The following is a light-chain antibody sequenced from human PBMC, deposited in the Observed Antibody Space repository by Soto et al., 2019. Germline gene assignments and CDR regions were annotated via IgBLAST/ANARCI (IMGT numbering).Light chain of an antibody. CDR1: QSVSSN. Sequence: EIVMTQSPGTLSVSPGERASLSCRASQSVSSNLAWYQQKPGQAPRLLIYDASSRATGIPARFSGSGSGTDFTLTISSLQSEDFAVYYCQEYHHWPWTFGQGTKVDIK. CDR3: QEYHHWPWT. J-gene: IGKJ1*01. V-gene: IGKV3-15*01. CDR2: DAS.